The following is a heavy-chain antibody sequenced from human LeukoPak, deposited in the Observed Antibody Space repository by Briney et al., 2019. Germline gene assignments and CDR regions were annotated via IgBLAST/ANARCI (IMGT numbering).Heavy chain of an antibody. J-gene: IGHJ5*02. V-gene: IGHV3-74*01. CDR3: AMTNWFDP. CDR2: INSGGSIT. Sequence: PGGSLRLSCAASGFTFSSYSMNWVRQAPGKGLVWVSRINSGGSITNYADSVTGRFTISRDNAKNTLYLQMNSLRVEDTAVYYCAMTNWFDPWGQGTLVSVSS. CDR1: GFTFSSYS.